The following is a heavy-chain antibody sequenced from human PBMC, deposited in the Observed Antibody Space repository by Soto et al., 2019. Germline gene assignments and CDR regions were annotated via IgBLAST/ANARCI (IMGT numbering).Heavy chain of an antibody. D-gene: IGHD1-26*01. J-gene: IGHJ4*02. V-gene: IGHV5-10-1*01. CDR3: ARHLRIVDPADY. CDR2: IDPSDSYT. CDR1: GYKFTSYW. Sequence: GESLKISCKGSGYKFTSYWITWVRQMPGKGLEWMGRIDPSDSYTNYSPSFQGHVTISADKSISTAYLQWSSLKASDTAMYYCARHLRIVDPADYWCQGTLVTVS.